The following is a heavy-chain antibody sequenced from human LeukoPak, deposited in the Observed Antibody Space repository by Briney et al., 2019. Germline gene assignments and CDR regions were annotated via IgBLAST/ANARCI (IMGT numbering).Heavy chain of an antibody. D-gene: IGHD6-19*01. V-gene: IGHV1-69*13. Sequence: ASVKVSCKASGGTFSSYAISWVRQAPGQGLERMGGIIPIFGTANYAQKFQGRVTITADESTSTAYMELSSLRSEDKAVYYCARGYSSGWLDYWGQGTLVTVSS. CDR1: GGTFSSYA. CDR2: IIPIFGTA. CDR3: ARGYSSGWLDY. J-gene: IGHJ4*02.